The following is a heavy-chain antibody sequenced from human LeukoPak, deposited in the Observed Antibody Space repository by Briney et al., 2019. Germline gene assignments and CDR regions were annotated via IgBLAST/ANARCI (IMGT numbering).Heavy chain of an antibody. CDR2: ISGSGGST. J-gene: IGHJ4*02. D-gene: IGHD1-26*01. Sequence: GGSLRLSCAASGFTFSSYAMSWVRQAPGKGLEWVSAISGSGGSTYYADSVKGRFTISRDNSKNTLYLQMNSLRAEDTAVYYCXXDREPSTRGATIDYFDYXXQGTXXTVS. CDR1: GFTFSSYA. V-gene: IGHV3-23*01. CDR3: XXDREPSTRGATIDYFDY.